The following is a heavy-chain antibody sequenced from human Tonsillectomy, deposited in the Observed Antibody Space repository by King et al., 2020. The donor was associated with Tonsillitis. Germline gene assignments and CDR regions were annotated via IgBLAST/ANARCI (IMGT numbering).Heavy chain of an antibody. CDR1: GGSISSGEYY. Sequence: QLQESGPGLVKPSQTLSLTCAVSGGSISSGEYYWSWIRQPPGKGLEWIGYVYYTGRTYYNRSLKSRVRISGDASKNQFSLKLSSVTAADTAVYYCARERDNRDYSQFDYWGQGTPVTVSS. D-gene: IGHD4-11*01. CDR3: ARERDNRDYSQFDY. J-gene: IGHJ4*02. V-gene: IGHV4-31*11. CDR2: VYYTGRT.